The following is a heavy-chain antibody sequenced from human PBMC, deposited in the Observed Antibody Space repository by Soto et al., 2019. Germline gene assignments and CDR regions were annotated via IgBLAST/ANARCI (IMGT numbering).Heavy chain of an antibody. CDR1: GFTFSNYA. D-gene: IGHD1-1*01. CDR3: AKDWPGTRTPGLDC. V-gene: IGHV3-23*01. CDR2: IGHSGDDT. J-gene: IGHJ4*02. Sequence: LRLSCADCGFTFSNYAMSWVRQAPGKVLEWVSAIGHSGDDTNYADSVKGRFTISRDNSKNTLYLQMNSLRAEDTAVYYCAKDWPGTRTPGLDCWGQGTLVTVSS.